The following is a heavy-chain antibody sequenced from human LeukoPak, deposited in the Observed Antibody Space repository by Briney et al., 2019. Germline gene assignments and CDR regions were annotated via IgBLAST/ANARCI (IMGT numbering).Heavy chain of an antibody. CDR3: ARVEDCSSTSCYTFDY. CDR1: GGSVSSGSYH. CDR2: IYYSGST. J-gene: IGHJ4*02. V-gene: IGHV4-61*01. D-gene: IGHD2-2*01. Sequence: SETLSLTCTVSGGSVSSGSYHWSWIRQPPGKGLEWIGYIYYSGSTNYNPSLKSRVTISVDTSKNQFSLKLSSVTAADTAVYYCARVEDCSSTSCYTFDYWGQGTLVTVSS.